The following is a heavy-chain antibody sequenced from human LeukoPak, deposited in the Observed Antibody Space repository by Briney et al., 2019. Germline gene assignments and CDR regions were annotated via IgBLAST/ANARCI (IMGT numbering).Heavy chain of an antibody. V-gene: IGHV3-23*01. CDR2: ISGSGGTT. CDR3: AKAYCSSISCTYNWFDP. J-gene: IGHJ5*02. D-gene: IGHD2-2*01. CDR1: GSTFSSSA. Sequence: GGSLRLSCVASGSASGSTFSSSAMTWVRQAPGTGLEWVSGISGSGGTTYYADSVKGRFTISRDNSKNTLYLQMNSLRAEDTAIYYCAKAYCSSISCTYNWFDPWGQGTLVTVSS.